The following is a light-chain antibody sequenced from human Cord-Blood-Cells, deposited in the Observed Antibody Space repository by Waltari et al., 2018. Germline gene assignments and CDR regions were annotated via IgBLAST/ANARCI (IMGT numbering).Light chain of an antibody. Sequence: EIVLTQSPATLSLSPGERATLPCRASQSVSSYLAWYQQKSGQAPRLLIYDASNRATGIPARFSGSGSGTDFTLTISSLEPEDFAVYYCQQRSNWPPLFTFGPGTKVDIK. CDR1: QSVSSY. CDR2: DAS. CDR3: QQRSNWPPLFT. V-gene: IGKV3-11*01. J-gene: IGKJ3*01.